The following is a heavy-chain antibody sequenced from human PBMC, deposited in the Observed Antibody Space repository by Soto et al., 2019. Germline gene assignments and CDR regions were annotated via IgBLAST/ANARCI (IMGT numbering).Heavy chain of an antibody. Sequence: SETLSLTCAVYGGSFSGYYWSWIRQPPGKGLEWIGEINHSGSTNYNPSLKSRVTISVDTSKNQFSLKLSSVTAADTAVYYCARSNWFDPWGQGTLVTVSS. J-gene: IGHJ5*02. V-gene: IGHV4-34*01. CDR1: GGSFSGYY. CDR2: INHSGST. CDR3: ARSNWFDP.